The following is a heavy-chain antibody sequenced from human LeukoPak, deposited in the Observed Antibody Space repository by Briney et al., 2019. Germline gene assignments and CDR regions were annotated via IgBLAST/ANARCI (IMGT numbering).Heavy chain of an antibody. D-gene: IGHD1-26*01. V-gene: IGHV3-43*01. CDR3: AKAGMGATLYYGMDV. J-gene: IGHJ6*02. CDR2: ISWDGGST. CDR1: GFTFDDYT. Sequence: GGSLRLSCAASGFTFDDYTMHWVRQAPGKGLEWVSLISWDGGSTSYADSVKGRFTISRDNSKNSLYLQMNSLRTEDTALYYCAKAGMGATLYYGMDVWGRGTKVTVSS.